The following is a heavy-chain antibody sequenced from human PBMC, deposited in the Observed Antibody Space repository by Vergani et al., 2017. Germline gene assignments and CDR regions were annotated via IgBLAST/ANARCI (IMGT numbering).Heavy chain of an antibody. CDR2: IYYSGST. V-gene: IGHV4-59*01. Sequence: QVQLQESGPGLVKPSETLSLTCTVSGGSISSYYWSWIRQPPGKGLEWIGYIYYSGSTNYNPSLKSRVTISVDTSKNQFSLKLSSVTAADTAVYYCARADGSGSYYNNXFDPWGQGALVTVSS. CDR3: ARADGSGSYYNNXFDP. CDR1: GGSISSYY. D-gene: IGHD3-10*01. J-gene: IGHJ5*02.